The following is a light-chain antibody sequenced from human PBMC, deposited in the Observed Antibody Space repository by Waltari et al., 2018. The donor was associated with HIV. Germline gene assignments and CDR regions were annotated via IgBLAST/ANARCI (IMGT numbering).Light chain of an antibody. CDR1: ALPKKY. Sequence: SYELTQPPSVSVSPGQTARITCSGDALPKKYAYWYQQKPGQAPVVVIYKDIERPSGIPERFSGSSSGTTVTLTISGVQAEDEADYYCQSADSSGTYPVVFGGGTKLTVL. CDR2: KDI. CDR3: QSADSSGTYPVV. J-gene: IGLJ2*01. V-gene: IGLV3-25*03.